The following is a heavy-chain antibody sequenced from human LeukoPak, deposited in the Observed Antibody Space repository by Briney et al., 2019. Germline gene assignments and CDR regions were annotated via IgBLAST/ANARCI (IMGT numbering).Heavy chain of an antibody. Sequence: GGSLRLSCAASGFTFGGYWMYWVRQVPGKGLVWVSHINNDGTTTAYADSVKGRFTVSRDHAKSTLYLQMNSLRAEDTAVYFCTKSLVGGDNFWGQGALVTVSS. CDR2: INNDGTTT. V-gene: IGHV3-74*03. CDR3: TKSLVGGDNF. CDR1: GFTFGGYW. J-gene: IGHJ4*02. D-gene: IGHD2-21*01.